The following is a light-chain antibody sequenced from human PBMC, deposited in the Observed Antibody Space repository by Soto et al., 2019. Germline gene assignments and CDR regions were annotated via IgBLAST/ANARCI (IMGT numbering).Light chain of an antibody. CDR1: SSNIGGGYD. Sequence: QSVLTQPPSVSGAPGQRVTIPCTGSSSNIGGGYDVHWYQQFPGTAPKLLVYGNINRPSRVPDRFSGSKSDTSASLAITGLQAEEEADYYCQSYDSSLSGWVFGGGTKLTVL. CDR2: GNI. CDR3: QSYDSSLSGWV. V-gene: IGLV1-40*01. J-gene: IGLJ3*02.